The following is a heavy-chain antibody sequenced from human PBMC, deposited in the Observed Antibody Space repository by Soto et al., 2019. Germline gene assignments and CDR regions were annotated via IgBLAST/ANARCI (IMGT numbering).Heavy chain of an antibody. V-gene: IGHV3-11*01. CDR2: ISSIGSTI. D-gene: IGHD3-3*02. CDR3: ARVAPPLDY. CDR1: GFTFSDYS. Sequence: QVQLVESGGGLAKPGGSLSLSCAASGFTFSDYSLSWTRQAPGKGLEWVSYISSIGSTIYYADSVMGRFTISRDKAKNSLYLQMNSLRAEDTAVFYCARVAPPLDYWGQGTLVTVSS. J-gene: IGHJ4*02.